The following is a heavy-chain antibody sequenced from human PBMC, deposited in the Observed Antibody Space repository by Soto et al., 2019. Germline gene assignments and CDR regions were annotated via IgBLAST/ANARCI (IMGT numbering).Heavy chain of an antibody. Sequence: GGSLRLSCVASGFSIRTYGMHWVRQAPGKGLEWVAVIWSDGSDQLYADSMKGRLTISRGNAKNTLYLQVNSLRADDTAAYFCATEPRMSSRGRGGMDVWGHGTTVTVSS. CDR3: ATEPRMSSRGRGGMDV. D-gene: IGHD3-10*01. CDR1: GFSIRTYG. V-gene: IGHV3-33*01. J-gene: IGHJ6*02. CDR2: IWSDGSDQ.